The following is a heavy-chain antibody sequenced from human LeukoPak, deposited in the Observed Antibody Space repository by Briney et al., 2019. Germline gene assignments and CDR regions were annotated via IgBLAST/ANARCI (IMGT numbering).Heavy chain of an antibody. J-gene: IGHJ4*02. CDR1: GFSVRSYW. V-gene: IGHV3-74*01. Sequence: GGPLRLSCAASGFSVRSYWMHWVRQAPGKGLVWVVCINSDGSTTSYADPVKGRFTITRDNAKNTLYLQMNSLRGEDTAVYYCARGGTVTTFDYWGQGTLVTVSS. CDR2: INSDGSTT. D-gene: IGHD4-17*01. CDR3: ARGGTVTTFDY.